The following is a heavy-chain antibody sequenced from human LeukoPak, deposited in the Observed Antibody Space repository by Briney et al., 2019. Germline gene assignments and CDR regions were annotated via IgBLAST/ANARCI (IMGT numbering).Heavy chain of an antibody. CDR2: IYYSGST. CDR1: GGSFSGYY. V-gene: IGHV4-59*01. J-gene: IGHJ3*02. CDR3: ARSDYDSSGYYMWAFDI. D-gene: IGHD3-22*01. Sequence: SETLSLTCAVYGGSFSGYYWSWIRQPPGKGLEWIGYIYYSGSTNYNPSLKSRVTISVDTSKNQFSLKLSSVTAADTAVYYCARSDYDSSGYYMWAFDIWGQGTMVTVSS.